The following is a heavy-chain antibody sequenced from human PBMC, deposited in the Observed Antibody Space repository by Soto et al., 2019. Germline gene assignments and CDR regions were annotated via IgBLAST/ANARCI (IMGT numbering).Heavy chain of an antibody. CDR3: ARDPYEGRVGNWFES. Sequence: PGRSRRLSCAASGFTFSRYGMNWLRQAPGKGLEWVASISSSTSYVYYADSVKGRFSTSRDNAKNILYLEMYALRTEDTAVYYRARDPYEGRVGNWFESWGQGTLVTVSS. J-gene: IGHJ5*01. V-gene: IGHV3-21*06. D-gene: IGHD5-12*01. CDR2: ISSSTSYV. CDR1: GFTFSRYG.